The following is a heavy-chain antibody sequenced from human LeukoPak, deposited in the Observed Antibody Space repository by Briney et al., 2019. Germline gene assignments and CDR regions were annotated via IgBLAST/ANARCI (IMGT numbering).Heavy chain of an antibody. Sequence: GGSLRLSCAASGLTFRNHAIHWVRQAPGKGLEWVTVISLDGGNDYYRDSVKGRFTISRDNSRNTVFLQMNSLRPGDTAGYYCVESPDYYNMDVWGKGTTVTVSS. CDR1: GLTFRNHA. V-gene: IGHV3-30*04. CDR3: VESPDYYNMDV. CDR2: ISLDGGND. J-gene: IGHJ6*03. D-gene: IGHD3-3*01.